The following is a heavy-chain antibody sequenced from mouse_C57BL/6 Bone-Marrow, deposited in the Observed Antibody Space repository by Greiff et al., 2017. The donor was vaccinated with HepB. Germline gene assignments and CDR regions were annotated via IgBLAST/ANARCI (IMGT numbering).Heavy chain of an antibody. CDR3: ARGAYYGSSYYFDY. Sequence: QVQLQQSGAELVRPGTSVKVSCKASGYAFTNYLIEWVKQRPGQGLEWIGVINPGSGGTKYNEKFKGKATLTADKSSSTAYMQLSSLTSEDSAVYFCARGAYYGSSYYFDYWGQGTTLTVSS. D-gene: IGHD1-1*01. V-gene: IGHV1-54*01. CDR2: INPGSGGT. J-gene: IGHJ2*01. CDR1: GYAFTNYL.